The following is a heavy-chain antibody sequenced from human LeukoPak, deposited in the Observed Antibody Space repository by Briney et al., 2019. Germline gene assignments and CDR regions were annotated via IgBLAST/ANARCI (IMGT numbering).Heavy chain of an antibody. V-gene: IGHV3-7*03. CDR2: IKQDGSEK. J-gene: IGHJ4*02. CDR3: ARAPYCIGGSCCFDY. CDR1: GFTSSSYW. D-gene: IGHD2-15*01. Sequence: GGSLRLSCAVSGFTSSSYWMSWVRQAPGEGLEWVANIKQDGSEKYYVDSVKGRFTISRDNAKNSLYLQMNSLRAEDTAVYYCARAPYCIGGSCCFDYWGQGTLVTVSS.